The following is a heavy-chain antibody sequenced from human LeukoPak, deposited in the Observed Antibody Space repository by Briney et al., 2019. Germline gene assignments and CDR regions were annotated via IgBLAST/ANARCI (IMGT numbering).Heavy chain of an antibody. CDR2: IIPIFGTA. J-gene: IGHJ4*02. Sequence: SVKVSCKASGGTFISYAISWVRQAPGQGLEWMGGIIPIFGTANYAQKFQGRVTITTDESTSTAYMELSSLSSEDTAVYCSARGGVRFLEWLIGYWGQGTLVTVSS. V-gene: IGHV1-69*05. D-gene: IGHD3-3*01. CDR3: ARGGVRFLEWLIGY. CDR1: GGTFISYA.